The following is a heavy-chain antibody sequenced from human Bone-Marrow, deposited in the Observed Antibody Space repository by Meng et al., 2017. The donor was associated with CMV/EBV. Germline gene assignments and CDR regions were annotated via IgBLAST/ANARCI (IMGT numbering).Heavy chain of an antibody. CDR2: INSDGSST. D-gene: IGHD2-15*01. CDR1: GFTFSSYW. Sequence: GGSLRLSCAASGFTFSSYWMHWVRQAPGKGLVWVSRINSDGSSTSYADSVKGRFTISRDNAKNTLYLQMNSLRAEDTAVYYCARDRAPAGPANWFDPWGQGTLVTGSS. V-gene: IGHV3-74*01. CDR3: ARDRAPAGPANWFDP. J-gene: IGHJ5*02.